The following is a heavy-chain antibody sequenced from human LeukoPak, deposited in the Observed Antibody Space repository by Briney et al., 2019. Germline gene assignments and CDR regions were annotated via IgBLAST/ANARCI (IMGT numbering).Heavy chain of an antibody. CDR1: GYTFTGYY. CDR3: ARALPYSSSWYHNYYYYYMDV. Sequence: ASVKVSCKASGYTFTGYYMHWVRQAPGQGLEWMGWINPNSGGTNYAQKFQGRVTMTRDTSISTAYMELSRLRSDDTAVYYCARALPYSSSWYHNYYYYYMDVWGKGTTVTVSS. J-gene: IGHJ6*03. D-gene: IGHD6-13*01. CDR2: INPNSGGT. V-gene: IGHV1-2*02.